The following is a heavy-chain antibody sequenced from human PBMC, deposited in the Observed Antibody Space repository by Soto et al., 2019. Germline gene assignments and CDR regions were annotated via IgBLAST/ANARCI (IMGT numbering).Heavy chain of an antibody. D-gene: IGHD3-3*02. CDR3: AREKLNAYNARDAFF. CDR1: GFTVSNNY. V-gene: IGHV3-53*01. CDR2: IYPDGTA. Sequence: EVQLVESGGGLIQPGGSLRLSCAASGFTVSNNYMTWIRQAPEKGLEWVSVIYPDGTAYYADSVRGRFTISRDNSNNTLFLQMNSLRVEDTAVYSCAREKLNAYNARDAFFWCQGTLVTVSS. J-gene: IGHJ4*02.